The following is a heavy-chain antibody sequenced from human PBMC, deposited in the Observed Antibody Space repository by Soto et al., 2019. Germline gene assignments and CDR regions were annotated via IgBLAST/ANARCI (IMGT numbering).Heavy chain of an antibody. CDR1: GFTFSSYA. CDR3: ARDRSGTAAGSDY. CDR2: IWYNGSNK. J-gene: IGHJ4*02. D-gene: IGHD6-13*01. V-gene: IGHV3-33*01. Sequence: GGSLRLSCAASGFTFSSYAMHWVRQAPGRGLEWVAIIWYNGSNKYCADSVKGRFTISRDNSKNMLYLQMNSLRAEDTAVYYCARDRSGTAAGSDYWGQGTLVTVSS.